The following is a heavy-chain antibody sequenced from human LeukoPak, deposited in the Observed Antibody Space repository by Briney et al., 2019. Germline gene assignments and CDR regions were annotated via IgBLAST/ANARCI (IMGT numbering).Heavy chain of an antibody. D-gene: IGHD3-22*01. V-gene: IGHV1-69*05. Sequence: GASVKVSCKASGYTFTSYGISWVRQAPGQGLEWMGRIIPIFGTANYAQKFQGRVTITTDESTSTAYMELSSLRSEDTAVYYCARESSLNYYDSSGYPYYFDYWGQGTLVTVSS. CDR2: IIPIFGTA. CDR3: ARESSLNYYDSSGYPYYFDY. CDR1: GYTFTSYG. J-gene: IGHJ4*02.